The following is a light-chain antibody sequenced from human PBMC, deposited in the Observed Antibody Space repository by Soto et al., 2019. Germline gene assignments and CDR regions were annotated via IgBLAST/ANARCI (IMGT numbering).Light chain of an antibody. CDR2: EVS. CDR1: SSDVGGYKY. V-gene: IGLV2-14*01. CDR3: SSYTSSSTGVV. Sequence: QSVLTQPASVSGSPGQSITISCTGTSSDVGGYKYVSWYQQHPGKAPKLMIYEVSNRPSGVSTRFSGSKSGNTASLTISGLQAEDEADYYCSSYTSSSTGVVFGGGTQLTVL. J-gene: IGLJ2*01.